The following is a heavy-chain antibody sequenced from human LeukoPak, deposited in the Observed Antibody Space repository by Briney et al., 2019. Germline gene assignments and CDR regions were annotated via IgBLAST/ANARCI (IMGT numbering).Heavy chain of an antibody. CDR2: IYYSGST. CDR3: AREGYYDRSGYPTFDY. CDR1: GGSISSYY. D-gene: IGHD3-22*01. Sequence: SETLSLTCTVSGGSISSYYWSWIRQPPGKGLEWIGYIYYSGSTNYNPSLKSRVTISVDTSKNQFSLKLSSVTAADTAVYYCAREGYYDRSGYPTFDYWGQGTLVTVSS. V-gene: IGHV4-59*01. J-gene: IGHJ4*02.